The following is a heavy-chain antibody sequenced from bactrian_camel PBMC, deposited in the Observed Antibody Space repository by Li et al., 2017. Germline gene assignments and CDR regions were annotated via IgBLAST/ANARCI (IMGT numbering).Heavy chain of an antibody. D-gene: IGHD2*01. J-gene: IGHJ4*01. Sequence: HVQLVESGGGAVQGGGSLRLSCAASRNTICMGWFRQAPGKEREGVAVIDSDGTTTYGSSVKGRFTISKDNAKKILYLQMNSLKPEDTGMYYCALRRAYCTDPHSKEQYAYWGQGTQVTVS. CDR1: RNTIC. V-gene: IGHV3S53*01. CDR3: ALRRAYCTDPHSKEQYAY. CDR2: IDSDGTT.